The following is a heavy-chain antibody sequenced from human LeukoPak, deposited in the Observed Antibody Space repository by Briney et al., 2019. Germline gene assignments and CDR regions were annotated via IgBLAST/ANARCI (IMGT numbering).Heavy chain of an antibody. J-gene: IGHJ4*02. CDR2: IYHSGST. CDR3: ARVIREPEEMATPDY. Sequence: SETLSLTRTVSGYSISSGYYWGWIRQPPGKGLEWIGSIYHSGSTYYNPSLKSRVTISVDTSKNQFSLKLSSVTAADTAVYYCARVIREPEEMATPDYWGQGTLVTVSS. V-gene: IGHV4-38-2*02. CDR1: GYSISSGYY. D-gene: IGHD5-24*01.